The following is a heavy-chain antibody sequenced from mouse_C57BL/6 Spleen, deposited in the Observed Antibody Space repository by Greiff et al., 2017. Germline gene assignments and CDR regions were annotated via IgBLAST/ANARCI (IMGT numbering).Heavy chain of an antibody. CDR1: GYTFTSYW. J-gene: IGHJ1*03. Sequence: QVQLQQPGAELVRPGSSVKLSCKASGYTFTSYWMHWVKQRPIQGLEWIGNIDPSDSETHYNQKFKDKATLTVDKSSSTAYMQLSSLTSEDSAVYYCARRYGSSYKYFDVWGTGTTVTVSS. V-gene: IGHV1-52*01. CDR3: ARRYGSSYKYFDV. CDR2: IDPSDSET. D-gene: IGHD1-1*01.